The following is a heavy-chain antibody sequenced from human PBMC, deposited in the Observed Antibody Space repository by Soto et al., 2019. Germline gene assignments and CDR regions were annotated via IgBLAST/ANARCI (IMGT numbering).Heavy chain of an antibody. V-gene: IGHV3-74*01. D-gene: IGHD1-7*01. CDR2: ISLDGFST. Sequence: GSLRLSCAASGFTLSSYWMHWVRQAPGKGLVWVSRISLDGFSTTYADSVKGRFTVSRDNAKNTLYLEMNSLRAEDTAVYYCTRALYNGYYKTASGLDVWGQGTTVTVSS. CDR1: GFTLSSYW. J-gene: IGHJ6*02. CDR3: TRALYNGYYKTASGLDV.